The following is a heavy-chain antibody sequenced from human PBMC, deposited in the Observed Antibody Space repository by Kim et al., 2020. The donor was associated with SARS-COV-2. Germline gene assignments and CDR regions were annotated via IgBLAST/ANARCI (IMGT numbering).Heavy chain of an antibody. CDR2: ISGSSTTI. Sequence: GGSLRLSCAASGFTFSAYSMNWVRQAPGKGMAWISYISGSSTTIYYADSVRGRFTISRDDAKNSLFLHVNSLRDEDSAVYYCARVLSKITVAPEGIDVWSQGTTVTVS. CDR3: ARVLSKITVAPEGIDV. J-gene: IGHJ6*02. D-gene: IGHD2-15*01. V-gene: IGHV3-48*02. CDR1: GFTFSAYS.